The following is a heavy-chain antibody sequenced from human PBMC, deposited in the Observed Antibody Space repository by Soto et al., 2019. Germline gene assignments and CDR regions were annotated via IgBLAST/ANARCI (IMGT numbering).Heavy chain of an antibody. CDR3: ARKYRLASRFGEPLLGYYGMDV. V-gene: IGHV1-2*04. D-gene: IGHD3-10*01. CDR1: GYTFTGYY. J-gene: IGHJ6*02. Sequence: GASVKVSCKASGYTFTGYYMHWVRQAPGQGLEWMGWINPNSGGTNYAQKFQGWVTMTRDTSVSTAYMELSRLRSDDTAVYYCARKYRLASRFGEPLLGYYGMDVSGQGTTVTVSS. CDR2: INPNSGGT.